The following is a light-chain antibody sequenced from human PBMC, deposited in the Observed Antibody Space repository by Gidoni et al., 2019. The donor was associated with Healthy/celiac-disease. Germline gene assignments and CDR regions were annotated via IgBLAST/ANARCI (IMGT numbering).Light chain of an antibody. V-gene: IGKV3-20*01. CDR2: GAS. CDR1: QSVSSSY. CDR3: QQYGSSGLT. J-gene: IGKJ4*01. Sequence: EIVLTQSPVTLSLSPGERATLSCRASQSVSSSYLAWYQQKPGQAPRLLIYGASSRATGIPDRFSGSGSGTDFTLTISRLEPEDFAVYYCQQYGSSGLTFXGXTKVEIK.